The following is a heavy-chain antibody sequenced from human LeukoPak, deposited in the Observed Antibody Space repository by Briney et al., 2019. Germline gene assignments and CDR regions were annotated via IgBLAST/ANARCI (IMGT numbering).Heavy chain of an antibody. J-gene: IGHJ4*02. D-gene: IGHD2-2*01. CDR2: INHSGST. CDR1: GGSFSGYY. V-gene: IGHV4-34*01. Sequence: SETLSLTCAVYGGSFSGYYWSWIRQPPGKGLEWIGEINHSGSTNYNPSLKSRVTISVDTSKNQFSLKLSSVTAADTAVYYCARGGGYCSSTSCYGYSDYWGQGTLVTVSS. CDR3: ARGGGYCSSTSCYGYSDY.